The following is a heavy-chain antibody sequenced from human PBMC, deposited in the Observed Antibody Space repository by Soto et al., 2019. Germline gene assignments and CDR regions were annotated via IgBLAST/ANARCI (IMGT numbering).Heavy chain of an antibody. J-gene: IGHJ4*02. CDR1: GGSISSYY. D-gene: IGHD3-16*02. Sequence: QVQLQESGPGLVKPSETLSLTCTVSGGSISSYYWSWIRQPPGKGLEWIGYIYYSGSTNYNPSLKSRVTXXVXPXXNQFSLKLSSVTAADTAVYYCARGTSITFGGVIPVWGQGTLVTVSS. V-gene: IGHV4-59*01. CDR2: IYYSGST. CDR3: ARGTSITFGGVIPV.